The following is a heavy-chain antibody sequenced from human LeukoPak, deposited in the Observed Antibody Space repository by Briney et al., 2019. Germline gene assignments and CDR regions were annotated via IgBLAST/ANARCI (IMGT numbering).Heavy chain of an antibody. CDR1: GGTFSSYA. V-gene: IGHV1-69*01. Sequence: SVKVSCTASGGTFSSYAISWVRQAPGQGLEWMGGIIPIFGTANYAQKFQGRVTITADESTSTAYMELSSLRSEDTAVYYCASEGYCSGGSCSELSYWGQGTLVTVSS. CDR2: IIPIFGTA. CDR3: ASEGYCSGGSCSELSY. J-gene: IGHJ4*02. D-gene: IGHD2-15*01.